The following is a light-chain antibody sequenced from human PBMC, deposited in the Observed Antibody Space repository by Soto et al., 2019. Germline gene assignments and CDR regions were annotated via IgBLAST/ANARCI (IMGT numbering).Light chain of an antibody. CDR2: DVT. Sequence: QSALTQPASVSGSPGQSITISCTGTSSDVGGYNYVSWYQHHPGKAPKLMIYDVTNRPSGVSNRFSASKSGNTASLTISGLQAEDEADYYCISYTSSNTLVFGGGTKLTVL. J-gene: IGLJ2*01. CDR1: SSDVGGYNY. V-gene: IGLV2-14*01. CDR3: ISYTSSNTLV.